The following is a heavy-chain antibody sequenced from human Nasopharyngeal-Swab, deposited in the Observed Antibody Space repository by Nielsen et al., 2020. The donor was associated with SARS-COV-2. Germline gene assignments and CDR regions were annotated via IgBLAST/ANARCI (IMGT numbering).Heavy chain of an antibody. Sequence: GESLKISCAASGFTFSSYAMHWVRQAPGKGLEWVAVISYGGSNKYYADSVKGRFTISRDNSKNTLYLQMNSLRAEDTAVYYCARPYSGSYYGAFDIWGQGTMVTVSS. CDR1: GFTFSSYA. CDR2: ISYGGSNK. D-gene: IGHD1-26*01. V-gene: IGHV3-30*04. J-gene: IGHJ3*02. CDR3: ARPYSGSYYGAFDI.